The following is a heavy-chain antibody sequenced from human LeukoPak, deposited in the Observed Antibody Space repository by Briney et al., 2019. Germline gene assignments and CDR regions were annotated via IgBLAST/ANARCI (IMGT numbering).Heavy chain of an antibody. J-gene: IGHJ4*02. CDR1: GVSFSGYY. CDR2: INHSGST. D-gene: IGHD1-26*01. Sequence: SETLSLTCAVYGVSFSGYYWSWIRQPPGKGLEWMGEINHSGSTNYNPSLKSRVTISVDTSKNQFSLTQSSVTAADTAVYYCARGEVGANYYFDYWGQGTLVTVSS. CDR3: ARGEVGANYYFDY. V-gene: IGHV4-34*01.